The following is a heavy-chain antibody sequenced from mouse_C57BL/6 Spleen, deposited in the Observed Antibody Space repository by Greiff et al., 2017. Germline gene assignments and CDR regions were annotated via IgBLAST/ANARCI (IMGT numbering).Heavy chain of an antibody. CDR3: ASIYYYGSSYNAMDY. D-gene: IGHD1-1*01. V-gene: IGHV14-3*01. Sequence: VQLQQSVAELVRPGASVKLSCTASGFNIKNTYMHWVKQRPEQGLEWIGRIDPANGNTKYAPKFQGKATITADPSSNTAYLQLSSLTSEDTAIYYCASIYYYGSSYNAMDYWGQGTSVTVSS. J-gene: IGHJ4*01. CDR1: GFNIKNTY. CDR2: IDPANGNT.